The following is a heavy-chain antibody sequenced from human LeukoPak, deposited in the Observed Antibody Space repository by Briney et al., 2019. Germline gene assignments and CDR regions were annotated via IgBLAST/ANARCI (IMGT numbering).Heavy chain of an antibody. V-gene: IGHV3-23*01. CDR1: GFTFSSYA. CDR3: AKGDYGDSFHQIDY. J-gene: IGHJ4*02. Sequence: PGGSLRLSCAASGFTFSSYAMSWVRQAPGKGLEWVSAISGSGGSTYYADSVKGRSTISRDNSKNTLYLQMNSLRAEDTAVYYCAKGDYGDSFHQIDYWGQGTLVTVSS. CDR2: ISGSGGST. D-gene: IGHD4-17*01.